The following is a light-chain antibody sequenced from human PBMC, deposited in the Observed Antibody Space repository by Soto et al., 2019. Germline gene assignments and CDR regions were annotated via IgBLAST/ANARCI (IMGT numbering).Light chain of an antibody. J-gene: IGKJ1*01. V-gene: IGKV3-20*01. CDR2: GAS. CDR3: QQHGNSPWT. Sequence: ERVMAQSPATVSVTPGERAPLSCRARQRVSTTYLAWYQQKPGQAPRLLIYGASSRATGIPDRFSGSGSGTDFTLTISRLEPEDFAVYYCQQHGNSPWTFGQRTKVDI. CDR1: QRVSTTY.